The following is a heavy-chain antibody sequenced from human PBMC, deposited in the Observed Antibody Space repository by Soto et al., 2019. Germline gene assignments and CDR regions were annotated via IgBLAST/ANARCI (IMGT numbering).Heavy chain of an antibody. J-gene: IGHJ6*03. D-gene: IGHD4-4*01. Sequence: EVQLLESGGGLVQPGGSLRLSCAASGFTISSYAMSWVRQARGKGLEWVSAISGSGGSTYYADSVKGRFTISRDNSKNTLYLQMNSLSAEDTAVYYCAKGEYSSYYYYYFDVWGKGTTVTVSS. CDR2: ISGSGGST. CDR1: GFTISSYA. V-gene: IGHV3-23*01. CDR3: AKGEYSSYYYYYFDV.